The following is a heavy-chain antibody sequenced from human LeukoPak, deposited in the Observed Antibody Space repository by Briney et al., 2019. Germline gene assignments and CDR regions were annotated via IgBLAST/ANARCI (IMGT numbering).Heavy chain of an antibody. Sequence: GGSLRLSCAASGFAFSSYAMHWVRQAPGKGLEWVAIISYDGSNKYYAASVKGRFTISRDNSKNTLYLQMNSLRAEDTAVYYCARERIAVAADYYMDVWGKGTTVTVSS. CDR1: GFAFSSYA. V-gene: IGHV3-30*04. CDR3: ARERIAVAADYYMDV. J-gene: IGHJ6*03. CDR2: ISYDGSNK. D-gene: IGHD6-19*01.